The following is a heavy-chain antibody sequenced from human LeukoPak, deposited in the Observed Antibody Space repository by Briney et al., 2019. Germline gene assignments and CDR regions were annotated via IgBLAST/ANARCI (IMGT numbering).Heavy chain of an antibody. Sequence: GGSLRLSCAASGFTFTNYAMGWVRQAPGKGLEWVSTISGSGSSAYYADSVKGRFTISRDNSKNTLYLQMNSLRAEDTAVYYCARLIYSYSLFDYWGQGTLVTVSS. CDR3: ARLIYSYSLFDY. J-gene: IGHJ4*02. CDR2: ISGSGSSA. V-gene: IGHV3-23*01. D-gene: IGHD5-18*01. CDR1: GFTFTNYA.